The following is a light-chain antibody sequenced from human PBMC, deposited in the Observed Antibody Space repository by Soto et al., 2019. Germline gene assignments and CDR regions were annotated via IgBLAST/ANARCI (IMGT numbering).Light chain of an antibody. J-gene: IGKJ3*01. Sequence: EIVLTQSPGTLSLSPGERATLSCRASQSFSSSYLAWYQQKPGQAPRLLIYGASSRATGIPDRFSGSGSGTDFTLTISSLEPEDFAVYYCQHYGSAPFTFGPGTKVD. CDR2: GAS. V-gene: IGKV3-20*01. CDR1: QSFSSSY. CDR3: QHYGSAPFT.